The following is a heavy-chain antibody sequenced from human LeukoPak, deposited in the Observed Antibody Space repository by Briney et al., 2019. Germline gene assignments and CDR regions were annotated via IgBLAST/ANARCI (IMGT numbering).Heavy chain of an antibody. Sequence: NPSETLSLTCTVSGVSISSSNSYWGWIRQPPGKGLEWIGSIYYSGSTYYNPSLKSRVTISVDTSKNQFSLKLSSVTAEDTAVYYCARRQNYYGSGSALDYWGQGTLVTVSS. CDR1: GVSISSSNSY. V-gene: IGHV4-39*01. J-gene: IGHJ4*02. D-gene: IGHD3-10*01. CDR3: ARRQNYYGSGSALDY. CDR2: IYYSGST.